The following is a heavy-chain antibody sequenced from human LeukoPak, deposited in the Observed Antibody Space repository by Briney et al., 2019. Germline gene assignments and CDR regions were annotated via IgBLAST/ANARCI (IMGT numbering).Heavy chain of an antibody. CDR2: IYTSGST. Sequence: PETLSLTCTVSGGSISSYYWSWIRQPAGKGLEWIGRIYTSGSTNYNPSLKSRVTMSVDTSKNQFSLKLSSVTAADTAVYYCARDSATVTTKSFFDYWGQGTLVTVSS. V-gene: IGHV4-4*07. D-gene: IGHD4-11*01. CDR3: ARDSATVTTKSFFDY. CDR1: GGSISSYY. J-gene: IGHJ4*02.